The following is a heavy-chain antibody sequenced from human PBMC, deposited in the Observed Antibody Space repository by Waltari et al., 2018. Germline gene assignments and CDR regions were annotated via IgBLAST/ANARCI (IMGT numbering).Heavy chain of an antibody. D-gene: IGHD3-3*01. CDR1: GGSFSGYY. V-gene: IGHV4-34*01. CDR3: ARGLPPALYDFWSGYYPNPQTSYFDY. J-gene: IGHJ4*02. CDR2: INHSGST. Sequence: QVQLQQWGAGLLKPSETLSLTCAVYGGSFSGYYWSWIRQPPGKGLEWIGEINHSGSTNYNPSLKSRVTISVDTSKNQFSLKLSSVTAADTAVYYCARGLPPALYDFWSGYYPNPQTSYFDYWGQGTLVTVSS.